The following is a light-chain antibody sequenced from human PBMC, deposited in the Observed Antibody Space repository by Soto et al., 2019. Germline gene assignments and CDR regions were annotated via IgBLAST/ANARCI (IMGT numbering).Light chain of an antibody. CDR2: DTS. CDR3: LLSYNSARPV. Sequence: QAVVTQEPSLTVSPGGTVTLTCGSSTGAVTSGHYPSWFQQKPGQAPRTLIYDTSNKHSWTPARFSGSLLGGKAALTLSGAQPEDEAEYYCLLSYNSARPVFGGGTKLTVL. J-gene: IGLJ2*01. CDR1: TGAVTSGHY. V-gene: IGLV7-46*01.